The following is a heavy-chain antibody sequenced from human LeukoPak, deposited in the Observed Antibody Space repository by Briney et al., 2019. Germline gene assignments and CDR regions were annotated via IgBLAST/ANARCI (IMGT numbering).Heavy chain of an antibody. Sequence: SETLSLTCTVSGGSLSSGNYYWGWLRQPPGTGLEWIASIHYSETAYYNPSLKSRVTISVDTSKNHFSLKLTSVTAADTAVYYCARGPTYQPIDYWGQGTLGTVSS. CDR1: GGSLSSGNYY. J-gene: IGHJ4*02. D-gene: IGHD2-2*01. V-gene: IGHV4-39*02. CDR2: IHYSETA. CDR3: ARGPTYQPIDY.